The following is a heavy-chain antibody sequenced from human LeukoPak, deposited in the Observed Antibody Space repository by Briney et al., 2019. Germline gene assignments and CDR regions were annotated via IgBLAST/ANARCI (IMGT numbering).Heavy chain of an antibody. CDR1: GFTFSSYW. V-gene: IGHV3-48*04. D-gene: IGHD6-19*01. J-gene: IGHJ4*02. CDR3: ARAHKYSSGWYYFDY. CDR2: ISSSGSTI. Sequence: GGSLRLSCAASGFTFSSYWMHWVRQAPGKGLERVSYISSSGSTIYYADSVKGRFTISRDNAKNSLYLQMNSLRAEDTAVYYCARAHKYSSGWYYFDYWGQGTLVTVSS.